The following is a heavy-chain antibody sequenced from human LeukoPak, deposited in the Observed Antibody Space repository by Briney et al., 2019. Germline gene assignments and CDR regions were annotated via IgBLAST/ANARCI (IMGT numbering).Heavy chain of an antibody. Sequence: ASVKVSCKASGGTFSSYSMNWVRQAPGKGLEWVSSISSSGSHIYYADSVKGRITISRDNAKNSVYLQMNSLRAEDTAVYYCARGGSWTGFDYWGQGTLVTVSS. CDR1: GGTFSSYS. J-gene: IGHJ4*02. CDR2: ISSSGSHI. CDR3: ARGGSWTGFDY. D-gene: IGHD1-26*01. V-gene: IGHV3-21*01.